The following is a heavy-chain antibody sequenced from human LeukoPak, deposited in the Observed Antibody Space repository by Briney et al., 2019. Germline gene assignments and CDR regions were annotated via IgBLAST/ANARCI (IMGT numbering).Heavy chain of an antibody. D-gene: IGHD2-2*01. CDR3: AKRLYCSTSSCYGFDN. Sequence: PGGSLRLSCAASGFTLNSYGMSWVRQAPGKGLEWVSAISGSASSTYYADSVKGRFTISRDNSKNTLHLQMNSLRAEDTAIYYCAKRLYCSTSSCYGFDNWGQGTLVTVSS. CDR1: GFTLNSYG. V-gene: IGHV3-23*01. J-gene: IGHJ5*02. CDR2: ISGSASST.